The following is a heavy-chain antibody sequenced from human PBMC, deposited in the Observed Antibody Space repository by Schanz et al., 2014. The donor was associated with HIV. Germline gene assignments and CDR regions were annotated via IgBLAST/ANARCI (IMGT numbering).Heavy chain of an antibody. CDR3: ARGRRSSSWSPATSHFDY. D-gene: IGHD6-13*01. V-gene: IGHV4-34*02. CDR2: INHSGST. J-gene: IGHJ4*02. CDR1: GESLSGYY. Sequence: QVQLQQWGAGLLKPSETLSLTCAVYGESLSGYYWTWIRQPPKKGLEWIGEINHSGSTNYSPSLKGRVTISLDTSKKQFSLMLSSVPAADTAVYFCARGRRSSSWSPATSHFDYWGQGTLVTVSS.